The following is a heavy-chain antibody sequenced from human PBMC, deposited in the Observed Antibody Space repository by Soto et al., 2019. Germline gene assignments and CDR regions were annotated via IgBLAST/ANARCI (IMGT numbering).Heavy chain of an antibody. V-gene: IGHV3-30*18. Sequence: XXSCANCGVTFSSYGIYWVRQAPGKGLEWVALISYDGTDKYYADSVKGRFTISRDNSKNTLYLQMSSLVPEDTAVYYCVKERYAQLWLEDYGMDVWGQGTTVTVYS. CDR2: ISYDGTDK. CDR1: GVTFSSYG. J-gene: IGHJ6*02. CDR3: VKERYAQLWLEDYGMDV. D-gene: IGHD5-18*01.